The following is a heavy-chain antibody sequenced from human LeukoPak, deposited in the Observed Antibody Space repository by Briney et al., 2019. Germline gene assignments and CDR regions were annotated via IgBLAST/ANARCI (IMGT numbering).Heavy chain of an antibody. Sequence: PSETLSLTCAVSGGSISSSNWWSWVRQAPGKGLEWVSGISGTTSGTYYADSVKGRFTISRDNSKNTLYVQVNSLGTEDTAAYYCAKGSYYDSSGSFYFDYWGQGTLVTVSS. D-gene: IGHD3-22*01. CDR2: ISGTTSGT. V-gene: IGHV3-23*01. J-gene: IGHJ4*02. CDR3: AKGSYYDSSGSFYFDY. CDR1: GGSISSSN.